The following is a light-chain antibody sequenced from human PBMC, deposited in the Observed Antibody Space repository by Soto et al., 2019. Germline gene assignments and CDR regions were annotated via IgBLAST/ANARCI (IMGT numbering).Light chain of an antibody. Sequence: DIRMTQSPSSLSVSVGDGVTITCRASETINNYLNWYQQKPGRAPKLLIHAASTLQSGVPSRFSGSGSGTDFTLPISSLQPEDFATYSCQQSHTTPWTFGLGTRVEI. CDR1: ETINNY. CDR2: AAS. CDR3: QQSHTTPWT. J-gene: IGKJ1*01. V-gene: IGKV1-39*01.